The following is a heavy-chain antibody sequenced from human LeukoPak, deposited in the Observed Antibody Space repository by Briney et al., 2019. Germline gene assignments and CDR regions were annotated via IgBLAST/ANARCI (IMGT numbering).Heavy chain of an antibody. V-gene: IGHV3-7*03. CDR2: IKQDGSQK. CDR1: GFTFNSYW. Sequence: GGSLRLSCTASGFTFNSYWMTWVRQAPGKGLEWMANIKQDGSQKYYVDSVKGRFTISRDNAKNSLYLQLNSLRAEDTAVYYCVREWSIRAVYVWGQEITVTVSS. CDR3: VREWSIRAVYV. D-gene: IGHD3-3*01. J-gene: IGHJ6*02.